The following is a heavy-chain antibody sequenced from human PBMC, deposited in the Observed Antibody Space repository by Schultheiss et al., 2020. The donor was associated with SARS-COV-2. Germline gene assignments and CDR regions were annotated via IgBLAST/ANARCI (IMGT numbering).Heavy chain of an antibody. CDR3: ANGAARPGHYYYGMDV. CDR2: ISSGGGST. J-gene: IGHJ6*02. Sequence: GGSLRLSCAASGFTFSSYGMHWVRQAPGKGLEWVAAISSGGGSTYYADSVKGRFTISRDNSKNTLYLQMNSLRAEDTAVYYCANGAARPGHYYYGMDVWGQGTTVTVSS. V-gene: IGHV3-23*01. CDR1: GFTFSSYG. D-gene: IGHD6-6*01.